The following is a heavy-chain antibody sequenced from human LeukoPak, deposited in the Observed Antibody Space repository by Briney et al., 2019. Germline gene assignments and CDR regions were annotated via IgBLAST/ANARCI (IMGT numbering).Heavy chain of an antibody. CDR1: GITFSNYA. CDR2: IYSRGGT. V-gene: IGHV3-53*01. CDR3: ARKTDSSGSGDY. J-gene: IGHJ4*02. Sequence: GGSLRLSCAASGITFSNYAMSWVRQAPGKGLECVSVIYSRGGTYYADSVQGRFTISRDASKNTLFLQMNSLRADDTAVYYCARKTDSSGSGDYWGQGTLVTVSS. D-gene: IGHD3-22*01.